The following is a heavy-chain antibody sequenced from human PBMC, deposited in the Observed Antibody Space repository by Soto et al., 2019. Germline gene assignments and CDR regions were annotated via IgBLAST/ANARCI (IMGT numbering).Heavy chain of an antibody. CDR3: AIAGDSSDPVPFGY. CDR1: GGSISSYF. D-gene: IGHD6-19*01. V-gene: IGHV4-30-2*01. CDR2: IYHSGST. J-gene: IGHJ4*02. Sequence: SETLSLTCTVSGGSISSYFWSWIRQPPGKGLEWIGYIYHSGSTYYNPSLKSRVTISVDRSKNQFSLKLSSVTAADTAVYYCAIAGDSSDPVPFGYCGQGTLVTVSS.